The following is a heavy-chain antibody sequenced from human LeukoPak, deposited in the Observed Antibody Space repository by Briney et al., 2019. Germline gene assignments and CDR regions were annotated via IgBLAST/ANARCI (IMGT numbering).Heavy chain of an antibody. V-gene: IGHV3-7*01. CDR2: IKQDGSEE. CDR3: AREVTPYY. CDR1: GFTLSSYE. Sequence: PGGSLRLSCTASGFTLSSYEMSWIRQAPGKGLEWVANIKQDGSEEYYVDSVKGRFTISRDNAKNSLFLQMNSLRAEDTAVYYCAREVTPYYWGQGTLVTVSS. D-gene: IGHD2-15*01. J-gene: IGHJ4*02.